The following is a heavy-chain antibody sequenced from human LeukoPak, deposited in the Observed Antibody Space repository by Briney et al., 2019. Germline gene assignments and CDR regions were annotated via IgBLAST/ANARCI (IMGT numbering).Heavy chain of an antibody. J-gene: IGHJ4*02. D-gene: IGHD3-10*01. CDR1: GFTFSSYG. CDR3: AKAMVRGVISPFDY. CDR2: ISYDGSNK. V-gene: IGHV3-30*18. Sequence: GGSLRLSCAASGFTFSSYGMHWVRQAPGKGLEWVAVISYDGSNKYYADSEKGRFTISRDNSKNTLYLQMNSLRAEDTAVYYCAKAMVRGVISPFDYWGQGTLVTVSS.